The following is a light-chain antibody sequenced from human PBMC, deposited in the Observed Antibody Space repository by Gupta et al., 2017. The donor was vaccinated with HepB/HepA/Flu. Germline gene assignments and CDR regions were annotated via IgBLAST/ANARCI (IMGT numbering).Light chain of an antibody. CDR1: QPIGSW. J-gene: IGKJ1*01. CDR2: QAS. CDR3: QQYNSWPWT. Sequence: DIQMTQSTSTLSASVGDRVTITCRASQPIGSWLAWYQQKPGKAPNLLIYQASGLESGVPSRFSGSGSETEFTLTISSLQPDDFATYYCQQYNSWPWTFGQGTKLEIK. V-gene: IGKV1-5*03.